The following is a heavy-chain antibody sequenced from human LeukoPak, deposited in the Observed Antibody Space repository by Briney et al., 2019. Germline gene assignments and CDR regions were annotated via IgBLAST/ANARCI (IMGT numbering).Heavy chain of an antibody. D-gene: IGHD2-2*01. CDR1: GFTFTTFA. J-gene: IGHJ4*02. Sequence: GGSLRLSCAASGFTFTTFAMSWVRQAPGKGLEWVSAFSGSGDYTYYADSVKGRFSISRGNSKNTLYLQMDSLRAGDTAVYYCAKVMGHCSSTSCIGAFDYWGQGTLVTVSS. CDR2: FSGSGDYT. CDR3: AKVMGHCSSTSCIGAFDY. V-gene: IGHV3-23*01.